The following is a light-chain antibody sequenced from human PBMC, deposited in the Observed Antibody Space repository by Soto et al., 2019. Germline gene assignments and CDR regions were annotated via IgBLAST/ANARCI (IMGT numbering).Light chain of an antibody. J-gene: IGKJ5*01. V-gene: IGKV4-1*01. Sequence: DMVWTYCPESLAVSLGEWATIHYKSLERVLYTSNNKNYIAWYQLKSGQPPKLVIYWASTREPGVPDRFSGGGSGTDFTLTISRLQAEDVAVYYCQQYYSVPITFGQGTRLEI. CDR2: WAS. CDR3: QQYYSVPIT. CDR1: ERVLYTSNNKNY.